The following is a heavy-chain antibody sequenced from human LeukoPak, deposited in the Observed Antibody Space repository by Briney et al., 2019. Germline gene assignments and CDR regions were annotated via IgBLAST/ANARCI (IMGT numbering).Heavy chain of an antibody. D-gene: IGHD4-23*01. V-gene: IGHV3-53*01. CDR3: ARALDYGGNQPDYYYYGMDV. Sequence: GGSLRLSCAASGFTVSSNYMSWVRQAPGKGLEWVSVIYSGGSTYYADSVKGRFTISRDNSKNTLYLQMNSLRAEDTAVYYCARALDYGGNQPDYYYYGMDVWGQGTTVTVSS. CDR1: GFTVSSNY. J-gene: IGHJ6*02. CDR2: IYSGGST.